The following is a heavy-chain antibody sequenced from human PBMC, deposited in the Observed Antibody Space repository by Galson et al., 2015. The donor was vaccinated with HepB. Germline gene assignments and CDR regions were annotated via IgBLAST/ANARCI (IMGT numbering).Heavy chain of an antibody. Sequence: SVKVSCKASGYTFATYSMHWVRQAPGQRPEWMGWINTGNGNTFYSQKFQDRVTIIRDTSATTAYMQLSSLTSEDTAVYNCARGRGSGYYYPDYYYGMDVWGQGTTVTVSS. D-gene: IGHD3-22*01. CDR2: INTGNGNT. CDR3: ARGRGSGYYYPDYYYGMDV. CDR1: GYTFATYS. V-gene: IGHV1-3*04. J-gene: IGHJ6*02.